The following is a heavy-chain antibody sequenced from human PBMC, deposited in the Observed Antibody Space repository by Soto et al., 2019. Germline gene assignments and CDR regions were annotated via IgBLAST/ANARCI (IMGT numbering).Heavy chain of an antibody. V-gene: IGHV2-5*02. CDR2: LYWDDDK. CDR3: ARTSVNWGSRGLVDY. CDR1: GFSLSTSGVG. D-gene: IGHD7-27*01. J-gene: IGHJ4*02. Sequence: ITLKESGPTLVKPTQTLTLTCTFSGFSLSTSGVGVGWIRQPPGKALEWLAFLYWDDDKRYNPSLKSRLTITKDTSKNQVLLTMTNMDPVDTATYYCARTSVNWGSRGLVDYWGQGTLVTVAS.